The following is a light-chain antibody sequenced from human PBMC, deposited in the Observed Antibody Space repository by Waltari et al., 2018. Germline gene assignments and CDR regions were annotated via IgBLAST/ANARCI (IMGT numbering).Light chain of an antibody. CDR1: SSNIGAGYD. CDR2: GNN. J-gene: IGLJ2*01. CDR3: QSYDTNLVV. Sequence: QSVLAQPPSVSAAPGQRVTISCPGSSSNIGAGYDVHWSQHLPGTAPNLLIHGNNNRPSGVPDRFSGSKSGTSASLAITGLQAEDEASYYCQSYDTNLVVFGGGTKLTVL. V-gene: IGLV1-40*01.